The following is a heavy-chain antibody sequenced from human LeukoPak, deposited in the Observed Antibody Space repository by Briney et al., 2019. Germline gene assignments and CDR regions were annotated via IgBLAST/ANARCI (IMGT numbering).Heavy chain of an antibody. CDR2: TYYTSKWYS. Sequence: SQTLSLTCAISGDTVSSNSATWNWIRQSPSRGLEWLGRTYYTSKWYSDYAVSVKSRITINPDTSKNQFSLQLNYVTPEDAAVYYCARIGHPWGIEDAFDIWGQGTMVTVSS. CDR3: ARIGHPWGIEDAFDI. CDR1: GDTVSSNSAT. V-gene: IGHV6-1*01. J-gene: IGHJ3*02. D-gene: IGHD3-16*01.